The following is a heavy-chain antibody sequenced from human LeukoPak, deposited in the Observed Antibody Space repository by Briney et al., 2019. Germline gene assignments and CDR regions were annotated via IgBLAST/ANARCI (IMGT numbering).Heavy chain of an antibody. V-gene: IGHV1-2*02. CDR2: INPNSGGT. D-gene: IGHD2-2*01. J-gene: IGHJ3*02. CDR1: GYTFTGYY. Sequence: ASVKVSCKASGYTFTGYYMHWVRQAPGQGLEWMGWINPNSGGTNYAQKFQGRVTMTRDTSISTAYMELSRLRSDDTAVYYCASGYCSSTSCQRPFDIWGQGTMVTVSS. CDR3: ASGYCSSTSCQRPFDI.